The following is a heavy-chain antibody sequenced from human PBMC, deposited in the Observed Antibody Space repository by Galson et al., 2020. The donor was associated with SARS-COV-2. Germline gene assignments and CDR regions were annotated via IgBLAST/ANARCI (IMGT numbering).Heavy chain of an antibody. CDR1: GYTFSSYG. Sequence: GESLKISCKASGYTFSSYGISWIRQAPGQGLEWVGWISGYNGNTNYAQKFRDRVTLTTDTSTSTAYMELRSLRPDDTAVYYCARDISTYYYDGSGYQFDHWGQGTLVTVS. J-gene: IGHJ4*02. CDR2: ISGYNGNT. V-gene: IGHV1-18*04. D-gene: IGHD3-22*01. CDR3: ARDISTYYYDGSGYQFDH.